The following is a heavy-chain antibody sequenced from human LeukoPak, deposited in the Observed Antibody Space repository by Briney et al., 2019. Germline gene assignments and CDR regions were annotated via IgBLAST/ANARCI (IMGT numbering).Heavy chain of an antibody. CDR3: ARDRVEMATLFDY. CDR2: ISYDGSNK. Sequence: PGGSLRLSCAASGFTFSSYAMHWVRQAPGKGLEWVAVISYDGSNKYYADSVKGRFTISRDNSKNTLYLQMNSLRAEDTAVYYCARDRVEMATLFDYWGQGTLVTVSS. D-gene: IGHD5-24*01. V-gene: IGHV3-30-3*01. J-gene: IGHJ4*02. CDR1: GFTFSSYA.